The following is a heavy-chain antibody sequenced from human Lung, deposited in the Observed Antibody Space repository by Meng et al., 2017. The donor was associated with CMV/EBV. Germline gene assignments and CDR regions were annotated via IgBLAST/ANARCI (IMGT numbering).Heavy chain of an antibody. V-gene: IGHV3-30*02. CDR3: VKDFPGDCYPLCYYFSRGMDV. CDR1: GFNFKIYG. J-gene: IGHJ6*02. D-gene: IGHD2-21*01. Sequence: GGSLRLXCTTSGFNFKIYGMHWVRQLPGEGLEWVAFIRYDEKTKYYADSVKGRFTIFRDNSRSTLYLQMNSLRVGDTAIYYCVKDFPGDCYPLCYYFSRGMDVWGQGXTVTVSS. CDR2: IRYDEKTK.